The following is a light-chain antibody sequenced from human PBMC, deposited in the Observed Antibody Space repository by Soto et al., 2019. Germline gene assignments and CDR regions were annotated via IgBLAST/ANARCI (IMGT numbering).Light chain of an antibody. CDR3: SSYAGSSNV. Sequence: QSALTQPPSASGSPGQSVAISCTGTSSDVAGYNYVSWYQQHPGKAPKLMIYEVNKRPSGVPDRFSGSKSGNPASLTVTGLQAEDEADYDCSSYAGSSNVFGTGTKVPV. CDR1: SSDVAGYNY. CDR2: EVN. J-gene: IGLJ1*01. V-gene: IGLV2-8*01.